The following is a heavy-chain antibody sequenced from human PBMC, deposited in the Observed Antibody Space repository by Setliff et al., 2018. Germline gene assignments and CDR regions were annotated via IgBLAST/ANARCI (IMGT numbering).Heavy chain of an antibody. CDR1: GDSISAAS. CDR3: ARGGTYRYFDY. CDR2: VYYSGAA. J-gene: IGHJ4*02. V-gene: IGHV4-59*01. Sequence: SETLSLTCHVSGDSISAASIMAWIRQPPGKGLEFIGYVYYSGAAKYDPSLKSRVTMSVDTSKTQFSLKLNMMTTADTAVYYVARGGTYRYFDYWGQGTLVTVSS.